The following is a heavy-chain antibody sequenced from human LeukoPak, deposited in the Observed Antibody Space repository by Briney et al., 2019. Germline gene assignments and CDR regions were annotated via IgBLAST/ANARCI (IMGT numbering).Heavy chain of an antibody. CDR2: ISSSGSTI. CDR3: VRDRGVAVAGTTYWYFDL. J-gene: IGHJ2*01. V-gene: IGHV3-11*04. D-gene: IGHD6-19*01. Sequence: GGSLRLSCAASGFTFSDYYMSWIRQAPGKGLEWVSYISSSGSTIYYADSVKGRFTISRDNAKNSLFLQMSSLRAEDTAVYYCVRDRGVAVAGTTYWYFDLWGRGTLVTVSS. CDR1: GFTFSDYY.